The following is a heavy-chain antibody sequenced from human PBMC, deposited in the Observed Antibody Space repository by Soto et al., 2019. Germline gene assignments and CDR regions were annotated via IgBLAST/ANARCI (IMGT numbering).Heavy chain of an antibody. CDR2: IIPIFGTA. Sequence: ASVKVSCKASGGTFSSYAISWVRQAPGQGLEWMGGIIPIFGTANYAQKFQGRVTITADESTSTAYMELSSLRSEDTAVYYCASSKVSGSYNSWGQGTLVTVSS. CDR3: ASSKVSGSYNS. V-gene: IGHV1-69*13. J-gene: IGHJ4*02. CDR1: GGTFSSYA. D-gene: IGHD3-10*01.